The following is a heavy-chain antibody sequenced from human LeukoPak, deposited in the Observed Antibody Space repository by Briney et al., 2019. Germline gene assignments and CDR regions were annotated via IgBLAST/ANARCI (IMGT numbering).Heavy chain of an antibody. CDR1: GGSFSVYY. D-gene: IGHD3-22*01. V-gene: IGHV4-34*01. CDR3: ARGLAMIVPFDY. CDR2: INHSGST. J-gene: IGHJ4*02. Sequence: SETLSLTCAVYGGSFSVYYWSWIRQPPGKGLEWIGEINHSGSTNYNPSLKSRVTISVDTSKNQFSLKLSSVTAADTAVYYCARGLAMIVPFDYWGQGTLVTVSS.